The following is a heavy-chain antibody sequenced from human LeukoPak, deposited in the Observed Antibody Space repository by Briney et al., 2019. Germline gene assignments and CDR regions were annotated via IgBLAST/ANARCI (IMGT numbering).Heavy chain of an antibody. V-gene: IGHV4-34*01. Sequence: PSQTLSLTCAVFGGSFSGYYWSWIRQSPGKGLEWIGDINHGGSTNYSPSLKSRVSVASDTFKKQFSLRPTSVTAADTAVYFCARGRVTTVTSYIDYWGQGTLVTVSS. CDR2: INHGGST. J-gene: IGHJ4*02. CDR1: GGSFSGYY. D-gene: IGHD4-17*01. CDR3: ARGRVTTVTSYIDY.